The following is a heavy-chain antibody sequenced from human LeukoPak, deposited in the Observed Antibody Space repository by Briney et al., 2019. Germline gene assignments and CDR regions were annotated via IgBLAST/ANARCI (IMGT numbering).Heavy chain of an antibody. CDR2: ISAYNGNT. CDR3: ARDRGWGNYYDSSGYYLSGPSY. D-gene: IGHD3-22*01. J-gene: IGHJ4*02. Sequence: ASVKVSCKASGYTFTSYGISWVRQAPGQGLEWMGWISAYNGNTNYAQKLQGRVTMTTDTSTSTAYMELRGLRSDDTGVYYWARDRGWGNYYDSSGYYLSGPSYWGQGTLVTVSS. V-gene: IGHV1-18*01. CDR1: GYTFTSYG.